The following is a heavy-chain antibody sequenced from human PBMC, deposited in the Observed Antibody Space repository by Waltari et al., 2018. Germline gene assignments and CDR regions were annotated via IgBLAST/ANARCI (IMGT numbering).Heavy chain of an antibody. CDR2: IYSGGNT. D-gene: IGHD1-26*01. Sequence: EVQLLESGGGLVQPGGSLRLSCEASGFTFSSNDMTWVRPAPGKGLECVSMIYSGGNTYYADSVKGRFTVSRDNSKNTLYLQMNSLRGEDTAVYYCAKGGDSGSYGFFDFWGQGTLVSVSS. CDR1: GFTFSSND. V-gene: IGHV3-23*03. CDR3: AKGGDSGSYGFFDF. J-gene: IGHJ4*02.